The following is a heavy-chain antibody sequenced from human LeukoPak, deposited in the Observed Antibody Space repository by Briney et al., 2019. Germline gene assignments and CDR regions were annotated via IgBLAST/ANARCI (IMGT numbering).Heavy chain of an antibody. V-gene: IGHV5-51*01. J-gene: IGHJ5*02. Sequence: GESLKISCKGSGYSFTSYWIGWVRQMPGKGLEWMGIIYPGDSDTRYSPSFQGQVTISADKSISTAYLQWSSLKASDTAMYYCARRASSEDDSDWFDPWGQGTLVTVSS. CDR2: IYPGDSDT. CDR1: GYSFTSYW. D-gene: IGHD6-13*01. CDR3: ARRASSEDDSDWFDP.